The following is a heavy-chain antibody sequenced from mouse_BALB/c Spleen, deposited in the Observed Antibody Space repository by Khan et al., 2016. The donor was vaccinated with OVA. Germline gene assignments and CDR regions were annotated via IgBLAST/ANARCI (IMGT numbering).Heavy chain of an antibody. V-gene: IGHV2-2*02. D-gene: IGHD2-1*01. J-gene: IGHJ4*01. CDR3: ARTYFAYGNYGDYYTMDY. Sequence: QVQLKQSGPGLVQPSQSLSITCTVSGFSLTSYGVPWVRQSPGKGLEWLGVIWSGGSTAYNSAFISRLTISKDNSKSQVFFNMNSLKANDTAIYYCARTYFAYGNYGDYYTMDYWGQGTSVTVSS. CDR2: IWSGGST. CDR1: GFSLTSYG.